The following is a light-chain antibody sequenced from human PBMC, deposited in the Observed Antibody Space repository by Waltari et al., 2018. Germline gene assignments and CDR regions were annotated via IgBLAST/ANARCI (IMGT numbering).Light chain of an antibody. J-gene: IGLJ3*02. Sequence: QPVLTQPPSVSGAPGQTVPISCTGSSSNIGAGFDVHWYQPLPGRAPKLPIYGDINRPSGVPDRFSGSKSGTSASLAITGLQAEDEADYYCQSFDSSLAFSEVVFGGGTKLTVL. CDR1: SSNIGAGFD. CDR2: GDI. CDR3: QSFDSSLAFSEVV. V-gene: IGLV1-40*01.